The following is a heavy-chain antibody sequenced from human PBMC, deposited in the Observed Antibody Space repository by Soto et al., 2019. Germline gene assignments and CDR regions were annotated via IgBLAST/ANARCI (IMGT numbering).Heavy chain of an antibody. Sequence: PSETLSLTCTVSGGSVSSGSYYWSWIRQPPGKGLEWIGYIYYSGSTNYNPSLKSRVTISVDTSKNQFSLKLSSVTAADTAVYYCARLDYSGYDDRLITFDYWGQGTLVTVSS. CDR1: GGSVSSGSYY. CDR3: ARLDYSGYDDRLITFDY. V-gene: IGHV4-61*01. J-gene: IGHJ4*02. CDR2: IYYSGST. D-gene: IGHD5-12*01.